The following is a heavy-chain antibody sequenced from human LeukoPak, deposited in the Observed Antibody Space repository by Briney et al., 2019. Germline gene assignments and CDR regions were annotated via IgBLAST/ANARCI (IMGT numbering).Heavy chain of an antibody. CDR3: ATFGYNWNLGY. CDR1: GFTFSNYY. CDR2: INSDGRDT. J-gene: IGHJ4*02. D-gene: IGHD1-20*01. Sequence: GGSLRLSCAASGFTFSNYYVHWVRQPPGKGLVWVSRINSDGRDTTYVDSVKGRFTISRDNAKSTVYLQMNSLRAEDTAVYYCATFGYNWNLGYWGQGTLVTVSS. V-gene: IGHV3-74*03.